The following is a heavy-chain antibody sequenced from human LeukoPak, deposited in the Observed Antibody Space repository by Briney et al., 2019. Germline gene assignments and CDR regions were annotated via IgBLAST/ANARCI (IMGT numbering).Heavy chain of an antibody. CDR2: ITPYNGNT. Sequence: ASVKVSCKASGYIFTSYGISWVRQAPGQGLEWMGWITPYNGNTYYEQNLQGRVTMTTDTSTSTAYMELRSLRSDDTAVYYCARGDYYYDSSGYVSYWGQGTLVTVSS. J-gene: IGHJ4*02. CDR3: ARGDYYYDSSGYVSY. D-gene: IGHD3-22*01. V-gene: IGHV1-18*01. CDR1: GYIFTSYG.